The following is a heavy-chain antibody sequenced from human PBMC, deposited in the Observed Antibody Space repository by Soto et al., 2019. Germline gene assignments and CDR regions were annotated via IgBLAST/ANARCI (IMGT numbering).Heavy chain of an antibody. CDR3: ATVLPEDYDSSGYPGSCFDY. CDR2: FDREDGAT. J-gene: IGHJ4*02. CDR1: GYTLTVLS. Sequence: ASVKVSCKVSGYTLTVLSMLWVRQAPGKGLEWRGGFDREDGATIYAQEFQGRDNMTEDTATDTGYMELSSLRSEDTAVYYCATVLPEDYDSSGYPGSCFDYWGQGPLVNVS. V-gene: IGHV1-24*01. D-gene: IGHD3-22*01.